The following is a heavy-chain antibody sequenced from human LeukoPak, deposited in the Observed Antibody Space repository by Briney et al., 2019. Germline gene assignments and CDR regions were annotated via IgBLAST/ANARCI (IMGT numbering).Heavy chain of an antibody. CDR2: INHSGST. D-gene: IGHD6-19*01. J-gene: IGHJ4*02. CDR3: ARHGDSSVWYVAY. Sequence: SETLSLTCAVYGGSFSGYYWSWIRQPPGKGLEWIGEINHSGSTNYNPSLKSRATISVDTSKNQFSLRLSSVTAADTAVYYCARHGDSSVWYVAYWGQGTLVTVSS. CDR1: GGSFSGYY. V-gene: IGHV4-34*01.